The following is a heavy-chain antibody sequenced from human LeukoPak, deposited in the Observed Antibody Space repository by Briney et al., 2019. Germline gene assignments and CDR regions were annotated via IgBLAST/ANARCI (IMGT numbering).Heavy chain of an antibody. CDR1: GFTFSSYG. D-gene: IGHD3-10*01. V-gene: IGHV3-30*02. Sequence: GGSLRLSCAASGFTFSSYGMHWVRQAPGKGLERVAFIRYDGSNKYYADSVKGRFTISRDNSKNTLYLQMNSLRAEDTAVYYCARFSTYYGSGRAPYAFDIWGQGTMVTVSS. CDR3: ARFSTYYGSGRAPYAFDI. J-gene: IGHJ3*02. CDR2: IRYDGSNK.